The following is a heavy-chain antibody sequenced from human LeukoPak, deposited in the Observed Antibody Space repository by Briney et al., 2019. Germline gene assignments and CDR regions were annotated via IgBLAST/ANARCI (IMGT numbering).Heavy chain of an antibody. CDR2: IYYSGST. V-gene: IGHV4-59*01. J-gene: IGHJ4*02. CDR3: ARSNNDYGDLTFGY. D-gene: IGHD4-17*01. CDR1: GGSISTFY. Sequence: SETLSLTCTVSGGSISTFYWSWIRQPPGKGLEWIGYIYYSGSTNYNPSLKSRVTISVDTSKNQFSLKLSSVTAADTAVYYCARSNNDYGDLTFGYWGQGTLVTVSS.